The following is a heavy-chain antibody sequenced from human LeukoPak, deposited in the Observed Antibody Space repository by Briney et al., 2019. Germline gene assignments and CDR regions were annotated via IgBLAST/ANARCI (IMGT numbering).Heavy chain of an antibody. CDR1: GFTFSSYG. CDR2: ISYDGSYK. CDR3: AKDPRRYSRTGGYFDY. D-gene: IGHD6-13*01. V-gene: IGHV3-30*02. J-gene: IGHJ4*02. Sequence: SGGSLRLSCAASGFTFSSYGMHWVRQAPGKGLEWVAFISYDGSYKYYADSVKGRFTISRDNSKNTLYLQMNSLRAEDTAVYYCAKDPRRYSRTGGYFDYWGQGTLVTVSS.